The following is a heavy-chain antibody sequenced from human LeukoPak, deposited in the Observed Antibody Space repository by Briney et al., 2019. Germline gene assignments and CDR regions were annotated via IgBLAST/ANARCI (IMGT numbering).Heavy chain of an antibody. D-gene: IGHD2-15*01. V-gene: IGHV1-2*02. CDR1: GYTFTGYY. Sequence: ASVKVSCKASGYTFTGYYMHWVRQAPGQGLEWMGWINPNSGGTNYAQKFQGRVTMTRDMSTSTVYMELSSLRSEDTAVYYCARERKSRGIHRGGYYYYMDVWGKGTTVTVSS. CDR2: INPNSGGT. CDR3: ARERKSRGIHRGGYYYYMDV. J-gene: IGHJ6*03.